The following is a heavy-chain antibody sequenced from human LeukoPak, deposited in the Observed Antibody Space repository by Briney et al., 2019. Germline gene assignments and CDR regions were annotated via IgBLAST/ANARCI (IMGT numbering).Heavy chain of an antibody. D-gene: IGHD3-22*01. J-gene: IGHJ3*02. V-gene: IGHV3-21*01. Sequence: GGSLRLSCAASGFTFSSYSMNWVRQAPGKGLEWVSSISSSSSYIYYADSVKGRFTISRDNAKNSLYLQMNSLRAEDTAVYYCARGSTYYYDSSGYLGAFDIWGQGTMVTVSS. CDR3: ARGSTYYYDSSGYLGAFDI. CDR1: GFTFSSYS. CDR2: ISSSSSYI.